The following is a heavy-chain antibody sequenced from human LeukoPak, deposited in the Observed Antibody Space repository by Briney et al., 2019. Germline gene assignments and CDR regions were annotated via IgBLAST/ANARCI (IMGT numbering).Heavy chain of an antibody. CDR1: GYIFVDFY. CDR2: INPKSADT. Sequence: ASVKVSCKASGYIFVDFYIYWVRQAPGQGLEWMGWINPKSADTNYAKKFQGRVTMTRDTSISTAYMELSRLRSDDTAVYYCARGFAYYDSSGYFGHNAFDIWGQGTMVTVSS. V-gene: IGHV1-2*02. CDR3: ARGFAYYDSSGYFGHNAFDI. J-gene: IGHJ3*02. D-gene: IGHD3-22*01.